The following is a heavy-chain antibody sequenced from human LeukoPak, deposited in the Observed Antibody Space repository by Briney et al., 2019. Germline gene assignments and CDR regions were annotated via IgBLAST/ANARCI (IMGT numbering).Heavy chain of an antibody. Sequence: ASVKVSCKASGYTFTGYYMHWVRQAPGQGLEWMGWISAYNGNTNYAQKLQGRVTMTTDTSTSTAYMELRSLRSDDTAVYYCARRCPNGVCPMSLWGQGTLVTVSS. J-gene: IGHJ4*02. CDR3: ARRCPNGVCPMSL. CDR2: ISAYNGNT. D-gene: IGHD2-8*01. V-gene: IGHV1-18*04. CDR1: GYTFTGYY.